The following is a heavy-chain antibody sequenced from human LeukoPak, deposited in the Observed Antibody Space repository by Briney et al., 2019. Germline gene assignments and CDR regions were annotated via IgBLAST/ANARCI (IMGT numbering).Heavy chain of an antibody. CDR3: AREPTVKDYFDY. V-gene: IGHV4-61*02. J-gene: IGHJ4*02. Sequence: PSQTLSLTCTVSGGSISSGGYYWSWIRQPAGKGLEWIGRIYTSGSTNYNPSLKSRVTMSVDTSKNQFSLKLSSVTAADTAVYYCAREPTVKDYFDYWGQGTLVTVSS. D-gene: IGHD4-17*01. CDR2: IYTSGST. CDR1: GGSISSGGYY.